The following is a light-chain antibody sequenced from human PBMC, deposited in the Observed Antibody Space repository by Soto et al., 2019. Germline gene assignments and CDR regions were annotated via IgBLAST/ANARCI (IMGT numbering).Light chain of an antibody. CDR2: GTS. V-gene: IGKV3-20*01. J-gene: IGKJ1*01. CDR3: QQYGSSPPWT. Sequence: EIVLTQSPGTLSMSPGERATLSCRASQSVHSSHLAWFQQKPGQAPRLLIYGTSNRATGIPDRFSGSGSGTDFTLTISRLEPEDFAVYYCQQYGSSPPWTFGQGTKVEIK. CDR1: QSVHSSH.